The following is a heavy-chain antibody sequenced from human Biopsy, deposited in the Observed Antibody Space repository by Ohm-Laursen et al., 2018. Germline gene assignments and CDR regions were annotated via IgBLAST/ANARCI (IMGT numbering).Heavy chain of an antibody. D-gene: IGHD3-10*01. Sequence: SLRLSCTASGFTFSYYAMSWVRQAPGKGLEWVAVISFDGSDQKYADSVKGRFTISRDNSKNTLYLQMNSLRAEDTAVFYCVKDRGAAGTDYYYGMDVWGQGTTVTVSS. CDR3: VKDRGAAGTDYYYGMDV. CDR1: GFTFSYYA. V-gene: IGHV3-30*18. J-gene: IGHJ6*02. CDR2: ISFDGSDQ.